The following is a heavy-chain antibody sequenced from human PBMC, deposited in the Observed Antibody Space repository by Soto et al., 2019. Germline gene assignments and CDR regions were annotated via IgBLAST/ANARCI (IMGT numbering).Heavy chain of an antibody. CDR2: ISSSSSTI. CDR3: AREGTRGGFLNWFDP. V-gene: IGHV3-48*02. J-gene: IGHJ5*02. CDR1: GFTFSSYS. Sequence: EVQLVESGGGLVQPGGSLRLSCAASGFTFSSYSMNWVRQAPGKGLEWVSYISSSSSTIYYADSVKGRFTISRDNAKNSLYLQMNSLRDEDTAEYYCAREGTRGGFLNWFDPWGQGTLVTVSS. D-gene: IGHD3-10*01.